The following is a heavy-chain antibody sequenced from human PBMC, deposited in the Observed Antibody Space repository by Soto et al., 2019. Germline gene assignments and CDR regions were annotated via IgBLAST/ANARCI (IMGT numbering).Heavy chain of an antibody. CDR3: AREGPLVGANSYYYYYGMDV. CDR1: GGSFSGYY. Sequence: QVQLQQWGAGLLKPSETLSLTCAVYGGSFSGYYWSWIRQPPGKGLEWIGEINHSGSTNYNPSLKSRVTISVDTSKNQFSLKLSSVTAADTAVYYCAREGPLVGANSYYYYYGMDVWGQGTTVTVSS. CDR2: INHSGST. V-gene: IGHV4-34*01. D-gene: IGHD1-26*01. J-gene: IGHJ6*02.